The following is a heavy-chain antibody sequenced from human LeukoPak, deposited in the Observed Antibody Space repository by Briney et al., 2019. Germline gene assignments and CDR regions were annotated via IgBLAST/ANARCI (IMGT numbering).Heavy chain of an antibody. V-gene: IGHV4-59*08. CDR3: ARHEHDSSGYYLDY. D-gene: IGHD3-22*01. J-gene: IGHJ4*02. Sequence: SSETLSLTCTVSGGSISSYYWSWIRQPPGKGLEWIGYIYYSGSTNYNPSLKSRVTISVDTSKNQFSLKLSSVTAADTAVYYCARHEHDSSGYYLDYWGQGTLVTVSS. CDR1: GGSISSYY. CDR2: IYYSGST.